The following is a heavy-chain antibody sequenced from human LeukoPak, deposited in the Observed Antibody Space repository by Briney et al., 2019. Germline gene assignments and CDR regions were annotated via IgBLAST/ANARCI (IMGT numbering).Heavy chain of an antibody. CDR3: ARGVRGVIIDY. V-gene: IGHV3-7*01. J-gene: IGHJ4*02. Sequence: SGGSLRLSCAASGFTFSSYWMSWVRQAPGKGLEWVANIRHDGSEKHYVDSVEGRFTISRDNAKNSLYLQMSSLRAEDTAVYYCARGVRGVIIDYWGQGTLVTVSS. CDR1: GFTFSSYW. CDR2: IRHDGSEK. D-gene: IGHD3-10*02.